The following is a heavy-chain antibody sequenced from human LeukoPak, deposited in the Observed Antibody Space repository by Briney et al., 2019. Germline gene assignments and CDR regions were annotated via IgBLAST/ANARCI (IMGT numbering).Heavy chain of an antibody. V-gene: IGHV3-23*01. CDR2: ISGSGGST. CDR1: EITFSSYA. D-gene: IGHD6-19*01. CDR3: ASRASTSGWYALDY. J-gene: IGHJ4*02. Sequence: PGGSLRPSFASSEITFSSYALGWFRQPPGKVLERVSSISGSGGSTYYADSVKGRFTISRDNSKNTLYLQMDSLRAEDTALYYCASRASTSGWYALDYWGQGTLVTVSS.